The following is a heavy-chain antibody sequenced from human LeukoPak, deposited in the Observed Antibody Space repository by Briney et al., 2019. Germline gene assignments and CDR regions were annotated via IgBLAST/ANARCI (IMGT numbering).Heavy chain of an antibody. V-gene: IGHV3-23*01. CDR2: ISGSGGST. J-gene: IGHJ3*02. CDR1: GFTLSSYA. D-gene: IGHD2-2*01. Sequence: GGSLRLSCAASGFTLSSYAMSWVRQAPGKGLEWVSAISGSGGSTYYADSVKGRFTISRDNSKNTLYLQMNSLRAEDTAVYYYANLVVQAFDIWGQGTMVTVSS. CDR3: ANLVVQAFDI.